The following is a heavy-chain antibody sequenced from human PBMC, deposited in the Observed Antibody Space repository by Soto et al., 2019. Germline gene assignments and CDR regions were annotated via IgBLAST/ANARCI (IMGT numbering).Heavy chain of an antibody. CDR2: ILYDGSNK. CDR1: GFTFSNYG. V-gene: IGHV3-30*18. Sequence: SLRLSCAASGFTFSNYGMHWVRQTPGKGLEWVALILYDGSNKFYADSVKGRFTISRDNSKNTLYLEMNSLRVEDTAVYYCAKVPAALGDYFGMDVWGQGTTVTVSS. J-gene: IGHJ6*02. D-gene: IGHD2-2*01. CDR3: AKVPAALGDYFGMDV.